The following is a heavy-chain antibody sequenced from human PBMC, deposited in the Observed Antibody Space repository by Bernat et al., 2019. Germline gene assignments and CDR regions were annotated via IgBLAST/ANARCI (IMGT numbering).Heavy chain of an antibody. CDR3: ARDTKVSQLPGEFDY. J-gene: IGHJ4*02. CDR1: GFTFSSYA. CDR2: ISSSSSYI. V-gene: IGHV3-21*01. Sequence: EVQLLESGGGLVQPGGSLRLSCAASGFTFSSYAMSWVRQAPGKGLEWVSAISSSSSYIYYADSVKGRFTISRDNAKNSLYLQMNSLRAEDTAVYYCARDTKVSQLPGEFDYWGQGTLVTVSS. D-gene: IGHD5-24*01.